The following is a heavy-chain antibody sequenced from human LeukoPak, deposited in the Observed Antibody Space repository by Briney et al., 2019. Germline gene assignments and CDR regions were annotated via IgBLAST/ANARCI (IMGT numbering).Heavy chain of an antibody. CDR3: ATYAKYGYYYYMDV. J-gene: IGHJ6*03. CDR1: GGSISGHY. D-gene: IGHD2-8*01. CDR2: MYYSGIT. V-gene: IGHV4-59*11. Sequence: TSETLSLTCTVSGGSISGHYWSWIRQPLGKGLEWIGYMYYSGITNYNPSLKSRVTISADTSKNQFSLKLSSVTAADTAMYYCATYAKYGYYYYMDVWGKGTTVTVSS.